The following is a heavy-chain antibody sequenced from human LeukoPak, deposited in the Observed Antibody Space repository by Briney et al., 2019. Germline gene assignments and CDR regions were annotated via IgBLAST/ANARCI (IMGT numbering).Heavy chain of an antibody. Sequence: ASVKVSCKASGYTFTGYYMHWVRQAPGQGLEWMGWINPNSGGTNYAQKFQGRVTMTRDTSISTAYMELSRLRSDDTAVYYCARVRITLVRGVIYGMDVWGQGTTVTVSS. CDR3: ARVRITLVRGVIYGMDV. V-gene: IGHV1-2*02. CDR2: INPNSGGT. CDR1: GYTFTGYY. D-gene: IGHD3-10*01. J-gene: IGHJ6*02.